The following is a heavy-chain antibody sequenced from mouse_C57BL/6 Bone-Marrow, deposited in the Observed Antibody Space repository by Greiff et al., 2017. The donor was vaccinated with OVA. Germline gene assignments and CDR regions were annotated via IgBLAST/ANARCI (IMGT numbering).Heavy chain of an antibody. J-gene: IGHJ4*01. D-gene: IGHD1-1*01. CDR2: ISGGGGNT. V-gene: IGHV5-9*01. CDR1: GFTFSSYT. Sequence: EVKLQESGGGLVKPGGSLKLSCAASGFTFSSYTMSWVRQTPEKRLEWVATISGGGGNTYYPDSVKGRFTISRDNAKNTLYLQMSSLRSEDTALYYCARHYLLLRYCYAMDYWGQGTSVTVSS. CDR3: ARHYLLLRYCYAMDY.